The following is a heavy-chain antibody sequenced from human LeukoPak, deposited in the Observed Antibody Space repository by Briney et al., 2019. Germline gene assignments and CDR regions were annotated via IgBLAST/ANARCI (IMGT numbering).Heavy chain of an antibody. D-gene: IGHD3-3*01. CDR3: AKGAYHDD. V-gene: IGHV3-23*01. Sequence: SGGSLRLSCAASGFTFINYGMNWVRQPPGKGLEWVSGISGSGGSTYSADSVKGRFIISRDNSKNMMYLQMNSLRAEDTAVYYCAKGAYHDDWGQGTLVTVSS. CDR1: GFTFINYG. CDR2: ISGSGGST. J-gene: IGHJ4*02.